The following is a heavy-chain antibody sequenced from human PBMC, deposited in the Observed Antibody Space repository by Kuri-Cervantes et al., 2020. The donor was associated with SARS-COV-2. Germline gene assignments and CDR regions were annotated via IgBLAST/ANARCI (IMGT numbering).Heavy chain of an antibody. CDR1: GFTFSSYG. J-gene: IGHJ4*02. CDR3: ARDQGGSTRHFDY. D-gene: IGHD2-2*01. CDR2: IWYDGSNK. V-gene: IGHV3-33*01. Sequence: GESLKISCAASGFTFSSYGMHRVRQAPGQGLEWVAVIWYDGSNKYYANSVNGRFTISRKNYKNTLYLQMNSLRAEDTAVYYRARDQGGSTRHFDYWGQGTLVTVSS.